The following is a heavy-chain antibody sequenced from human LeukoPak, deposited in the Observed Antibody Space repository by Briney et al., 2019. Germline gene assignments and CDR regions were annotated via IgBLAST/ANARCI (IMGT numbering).Heavy chain of an antibody. D-gene: IGHD4-23*01. CDR3: AKGGVVTSPRYFDY. CDR2: YSGGST. Sequence: YSGGSTYYADSVKGRFTISRDNSKNTLYLQMNSLRAEDTAVYYCAKGGVVTSPRYFDYWGQGTLVTVSS. V-gene: IGHV3-53*01. J-gene: IGHJ4*02.